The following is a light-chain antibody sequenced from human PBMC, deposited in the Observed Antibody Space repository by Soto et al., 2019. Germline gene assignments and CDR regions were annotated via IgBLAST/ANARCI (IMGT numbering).Light chain of an antibody. CDR2: WAS. V-gene: IGKV4-1*01. J-gene: IGKJ2*01. CDR1: QSVSYGSSNRNS. Sequence: DIVMTQSPDSLAVSLGERATINCKSNQSVSYGSSNRNSLVWYQQKPGQPPKVLIYWASIRESGVPDRFTGGGSGTDFTLTNSSLQAEDVAVYYCQQYSRTPYTFGQGTKLEIK. CDR3: QQYSRTPYT.